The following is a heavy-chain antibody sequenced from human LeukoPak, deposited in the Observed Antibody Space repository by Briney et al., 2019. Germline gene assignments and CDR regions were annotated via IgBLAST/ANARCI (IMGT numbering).Heavy chain of an antibody. J-gene: IGHJ4*02. CDR1: GYTFTSYG. CDR2: ISAYNGNT. Sequence: ASVKVSCKASGYTFTSYGISWVRQAPGQWLHWMGSISAYNGNTNYAQKLQGRVTMTTDTSTSTAYMELRSLRSDDTAVFFFEKKTAYDILTGYHKNYFDYWGQGTLVTVSS. D-gene: IGHD3-9*01. V-gene: IGHV1-18*01. CDR3: EKKTAYDILTGYHKNYFDY.